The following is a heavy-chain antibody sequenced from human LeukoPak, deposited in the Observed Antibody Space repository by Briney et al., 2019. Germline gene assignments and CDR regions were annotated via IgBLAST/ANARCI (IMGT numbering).Heavy chain of an antibody. D-gene: IGHD3-10*01. J-gene: IGHJ6*03. V-gene: IGHV3-48*01. CDR1: GFTFSSYS. CDR2: ISSSSSTI. CDR3: ARVLSGRGSLYDYYYYMDV. Sequence: GGSLRLSCAASGFTFSSYSMNWVRQAPGKGLEWVSYISSSSSTIYYADSVKGRFTISRDISKNTLYLQMNSLRAEDTAVYYCARVLSGRGSLYDYYYYMDVWGKGTTVTISS.